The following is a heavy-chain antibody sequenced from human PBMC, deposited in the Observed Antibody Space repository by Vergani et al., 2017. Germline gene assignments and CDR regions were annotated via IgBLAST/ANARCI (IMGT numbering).Heavy chain of an antibody. CDR1: GYTFTSYG. J-gene: IGHJ4*02. CDR3: ARDGGRTGYVDY. V-gene: IGHV1-18*01. CDR2: ISAYTGNT. Sequence: QVQLVHSGAEVKKPGASVKVSCKASGYTFTSYGISWVRQAPGQGLEWMGWISAYTGNTNYAQKLQGRVTLTTDTSTSTDYMELRSLGSDDTAVYYCARDGGRTGYVDYWGQGTVVIVSS. D-gene: IGHD2-15*01.